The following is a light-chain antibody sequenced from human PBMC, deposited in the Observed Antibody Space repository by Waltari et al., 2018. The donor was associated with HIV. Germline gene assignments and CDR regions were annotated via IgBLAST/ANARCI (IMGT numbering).Light chain of an antibody. CDR1: QSVTSTF. CDR2: GTS. J-gene: IGKJ1*01. Sequence: EIVLTQSPGTLSLSPGERATLSCRASQSVTSTFLAWYQQKPGQAPRLLIYGTSNRATGIPDRVSGSGFGTDFTLTITRLEPEDFAVYYCHQYDSSPETFGQGTKVEI. CDR3: HQYDSSPET. V-gene: IGKV3-20*01.